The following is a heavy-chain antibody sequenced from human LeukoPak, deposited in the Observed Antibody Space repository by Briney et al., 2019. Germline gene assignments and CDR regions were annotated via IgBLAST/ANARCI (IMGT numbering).Heavy chain of an antibody. D-gene: IGHD1-20*01. J-gene: IGHJ4*02. CDR1: GFTFSSYS. CDR2: ISSSSSTI. CDR3: ASLYNWNVGFY. V-gene: IGHV3-48*01. Sequence: GGSLRLSCAASGFTFSSYSMNWVRQAPGKGLEWVSYISSSSSTIYYADSVKGRFTISRDNAKNSLYLQMNSLRAEDTAVYYCASLYNWNVGFYWGQGTLVTVSS.